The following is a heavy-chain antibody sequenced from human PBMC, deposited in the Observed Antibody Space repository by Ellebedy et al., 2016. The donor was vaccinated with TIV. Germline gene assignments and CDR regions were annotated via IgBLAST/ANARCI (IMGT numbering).Heavy chain of an antibody. D-gene: IGHD6-19*01. V-gene: IGHV3-11*01. CDR3: ARDKLQNAVAGSNFDY. CDR2: ISSSVTTM. J-gene: IGHJ4*02. Sequence: GESLKISCAASGFTFSDFYMSWIRQAPGKGLEWVSYISSSVTTMYYADSVEGRFTISRDNDKKSLYLQVNGLRAEDTAVYYCARDKLQNAVAGSNFDYWGQGALVTVSS. CDR1: GFTFSDFY.